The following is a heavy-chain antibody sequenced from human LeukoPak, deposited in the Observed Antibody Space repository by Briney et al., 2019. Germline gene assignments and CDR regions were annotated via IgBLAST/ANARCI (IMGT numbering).Heavy chain of an antibody. CDR2: IYYSGNT. D-gene: IGHD2-15*01. CDR3: AKLKAATRWFDP. Sequence: SETLSLTCTVSGGSISSSNYYWGWIRQPPGKGLECIGSIYYSGNTYYNPSLKSRVTVSVDTSTNQFSLKLSSVTAADTAVYYCAKLKAATRWFDPWGQGTLVTVSS. CDR1: GGSISSSNYY. V-gene: IGHV4-39*01. J-gene: IGHJ5*02.